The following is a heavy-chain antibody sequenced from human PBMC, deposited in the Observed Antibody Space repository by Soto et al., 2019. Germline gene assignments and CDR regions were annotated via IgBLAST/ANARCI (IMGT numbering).Heavy chain of an antibody. CDR3: ARDPRGQQLVFVYYYYGMDV. D-gene: IGHD6-13*01. V-gene: IGHV3-33*01. J-gene: IGHJ6*02. Sequence: QVQLVESGGGVVQPGRSLRLSCAASGFTFSSYGMHWVRQAPGKGLEWVAVIWYDGSNKYYADSVKGRFTISRDNSKNTLYLQMNSLRAEDTAVYYGARDPRGQQLVFVYYYYGMDVWGPGTTVTVSS. CDR1: GFTFSSYG. CDR2: IWYDGSNK.